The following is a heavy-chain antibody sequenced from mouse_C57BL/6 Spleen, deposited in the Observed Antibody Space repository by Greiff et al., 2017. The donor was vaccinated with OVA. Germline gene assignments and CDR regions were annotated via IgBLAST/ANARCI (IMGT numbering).Heavy chain of an antibody. Sequence: QVQLQQSGAELARPGASVKMSCKASGYTFTSYTMHWVKQRPGQGLEWIGYITPSSGYTKYNQKFKDKATLTADKSSSTVYTQQSSLTSEDSAVYYCSRLGSWDAMDYWGQGTSVTVSS. CDR3: SRLGSWDAMDY. CDR1: GYTFTSYT. V-gene: IGHV1-4*01. J-gene: IGHJ4*01. D-gene: IGHD4-1*01. CDR2: ITPSSGYT.